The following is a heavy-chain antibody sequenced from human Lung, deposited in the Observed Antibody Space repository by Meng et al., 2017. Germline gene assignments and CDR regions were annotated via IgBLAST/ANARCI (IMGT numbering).Heavy chain of an antibody. D-gene: IGHD6-13*01. J-gene: IGHJ4*02. V-gene: IGHV1-2*06. CDR1: GYTSDSYW. Sequence: QVQLVQSGPEVQQPGASVKLSCKTSGYTSDSYWIHWLRQAPGQGLEWMGRIDPTNDHTQYAQNFQGRVTMTSDTSISTVYMELNGLRSDDTAVYYCARDEDISAAGKLFSDYWGQGTLVTVSS. CDR3: ARDEDISAAGKLFSDY. CDR2: IDPTNDHT.